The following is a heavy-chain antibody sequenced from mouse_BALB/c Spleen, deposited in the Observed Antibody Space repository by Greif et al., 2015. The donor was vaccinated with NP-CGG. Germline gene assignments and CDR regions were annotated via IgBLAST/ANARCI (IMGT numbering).Heavy chain of an antibody. CDR3: ARYYYGSSYYFDY. D-gene: IGHD1-1*01. CDR2: ISYSGST. V-gene: IGHV3-8*02. CDR1: GDSITSGY. Sequence: EVQLQQSGPSLVKPSQTLSPTCSVTGDSITSGYWNWIRKFPGNKLEYMGYISYSGSTYYNPSLKSRISITRDTSKNQYYLQLNSVTTEDTATYYCARYYYGSSYYFDYWGQGTTLTVSS. J-gene: IGHJ2*01.